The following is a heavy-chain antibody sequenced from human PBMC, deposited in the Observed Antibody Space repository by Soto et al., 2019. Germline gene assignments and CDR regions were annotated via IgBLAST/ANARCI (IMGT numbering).Heavy chain of an antibody. CDR2: IPQDGVDG. CDR1: GSTFSLNS. CDR3: ARDHLILPAHDFFYGSDV. V-gene: IGHV3-7*03. D-gene: IGHD2-21*02. J-gene: IGHJ6*02. Sequence: DVKLVESGGGWVQPGDSLSLPCEVSGSTFSLNSLTGARQGPGRGWGWLAKIPQDGVDGHYADSVKGRFTISRDNGKNSLYLQLNNLRAEDTAVYYCARDHLILPAHDFFYGSDVWGRGATVTVSS.